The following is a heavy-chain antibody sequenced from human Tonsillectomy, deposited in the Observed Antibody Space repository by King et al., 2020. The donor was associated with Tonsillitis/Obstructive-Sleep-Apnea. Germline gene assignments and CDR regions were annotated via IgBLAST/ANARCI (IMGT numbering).Heavy chain of an antibody. CDR1: GFTFSSYE. J-gene: IGHJ4*02. Sequence: VQLVESGGGLVQPGGSLRLSCAASGFTFSSYEMNWVRQAPGKGLEWVSDISSGGSTIYYADSVKGRFTISRDNAKNSLYLQMNSLRAEDTAVYYCARDRYYGSGTFDYWGQGTLVTVSS. CDR2: ISSGGSTI. V-gene: IGHV3-48*03. CDR3: ARDRYYGSGTFDY. D-gene: IGHD3-10*01.